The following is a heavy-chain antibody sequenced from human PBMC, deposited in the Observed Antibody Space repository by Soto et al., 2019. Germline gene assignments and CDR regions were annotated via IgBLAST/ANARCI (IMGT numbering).Heavy chain of an antibody. V-gene: IGHV4-38-2*02. CDR1: SYSISIGFF. D-gene: IGHD2-8*01. J-gene: IGHJ5*02. CDR3: ARDTNSLDL. CDR2: IYHTGDT. Sequence: SETLSLTCVVSSYSISIGFFCAWIRQPPGKGLEWVGSIYHTGDTHYNPSLRSQVSMSVDTSKNQFSLRLTSLTAADTAVYFCARDTNSLDLWGRGILVTVSS.